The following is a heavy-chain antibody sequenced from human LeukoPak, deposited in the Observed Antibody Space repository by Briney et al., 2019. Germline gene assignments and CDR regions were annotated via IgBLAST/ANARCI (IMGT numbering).Heavy chain of an antibody. V-gene: IGHV4-59*08. CDR2: VDYSGST. J-gene: IGHJ5*02. CDR1: GAPLSNYY. Sequence: SETLSLTCTVSGAPLSNYYWNWVRQPPGKELEWIGNVDYSGSTRYNPSLKSRATMSLDSSKNQFSLRLTSVTAADMAVYYCAMQVGIYGDYNNWFDPWGQGARVTVSS. CDR3: AMQVGIYGDYNNWFDP. D-gene: IGHD4-17*01.